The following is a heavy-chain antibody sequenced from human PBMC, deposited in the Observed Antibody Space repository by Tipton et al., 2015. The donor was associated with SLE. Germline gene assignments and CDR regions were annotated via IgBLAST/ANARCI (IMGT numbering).Heavy chain of an antibody. J-gene: IGHJ5*02. CDR1: GFTFTSSA. V-gene: IGHV1-58*02. D-gene: IGHD3-3*01. Sequence: QSGAEVQKPGTSVKVSCKASGFTFTSSAMQWVRQARGQRLEWIGWIVVGSGNTNYAQKFQERVTITRDMSTSTAYMELSSLRSEDTAVYYCAANGRFLEWLSGFDPWGQGTLVTVSS. CDR2: IVVGSGNT. CDR3: AANGRFLEWLSGFDP.